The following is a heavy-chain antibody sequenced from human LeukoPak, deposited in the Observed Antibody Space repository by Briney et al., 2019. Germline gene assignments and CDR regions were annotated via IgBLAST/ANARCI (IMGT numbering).Heavy chain of an antibody. CDR2: ISYDGSNK. CDR1: GFTFSSYG. Sequence: GGSLRLSCAASGFTFSSYGMHWVRQAPGKGLEWVAVISYDGSNKYYADSVKGRFTISRDNSKNTLYLQMNSPRAEDTAVYYCAKGGYYYDSSGPNPHFDYWGQGTLVTVSS. V-gene: IGHV3-30*18. D-gene: IGHD3-22*01. CDR3: AKGGYYYDSSGPNPHFDY. J-gene: IGHJ4*02.